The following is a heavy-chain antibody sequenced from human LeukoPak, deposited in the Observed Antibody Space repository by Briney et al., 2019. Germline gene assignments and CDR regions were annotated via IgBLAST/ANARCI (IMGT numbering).Heavy chain of an antibody. J-gene: IGHJ4*02. CDR3: AKDLGLWGSSSDNY. Sequence: PGGSLRLSCAASGFTFSSYAMSWVRQAPGKGPDWVSVISGSGGSTYYAHSVKGRFTISRDNSKNTLHLQMNSLRAEDTAVYYCAKDLGLWGSSSDNYWGQGTLVTVSS. V-gene: IGHV3-23*01. D-gene: IGHD6-6*01. CDR2: ISGSGGST. CDR1: GFTFSSYA.